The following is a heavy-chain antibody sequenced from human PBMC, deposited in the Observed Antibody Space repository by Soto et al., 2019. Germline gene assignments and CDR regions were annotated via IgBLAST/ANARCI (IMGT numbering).Heavy chain of an antibody. CDR3: ARDDSPGDDAFDI. CDR1: GFTFSSYA. D-gene: IGHD3-10*01. CDR2: ISYDGSNK. Sequence: QVQLVESGGGVVQPGRSLRLSCAASGFTFSSYAMHWVRQAPGKGLEWVAVISYDGSNKYYADSVKGRFTISRDNSKNTLYLQMNSLRAEDTAVYYWARDDSPGDDAFDIWGQGTMVTVSS. J-gene: IGHJ3*02. V-gene: IGHV3-30-3*01.